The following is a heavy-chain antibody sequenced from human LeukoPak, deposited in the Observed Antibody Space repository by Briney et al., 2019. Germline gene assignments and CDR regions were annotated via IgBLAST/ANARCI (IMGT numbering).Heavy chain of an antibody. Sequence: SETLSLTCTVSGGSISSGDYYWSWIRQPPGKGLEWIGYIYYSGSTYYNPSLKSRVTISVDTSKNQFSLKLSSVTAADTAVYYCARGRGRYCSGGSCYRRTDAFDIWGQGTMVTVSS. CDR2: IYYSGST. V-gene: IGHV4-30-4*01. CDR1: GGSISSGDYY. CDR3: ARGRGRYCSGGSCYRRTDAFDI. J-gene: IGHJ3*02. D-gene: IGHD2-15*01.